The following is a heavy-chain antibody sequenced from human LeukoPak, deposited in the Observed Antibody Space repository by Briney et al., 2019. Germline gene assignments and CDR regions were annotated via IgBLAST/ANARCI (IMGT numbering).Heavy chain of an antibody. D-gene: IGHD6-6*01. CDR1: GFSFSSFV. V-gene: IGHV3-23*01. CDR3: AKASQDQLVYVFFEF. J-gene: IGHJ4*02. CDR2: ISGVGDDT. Sequence: PGVSLRLSCAASGFSFSSFVMSWVRQAPGKGLEAVSSISGVGDDTYYADSVKGRFTISRDNSKNTLYLQMVNLRAADTAGYCCAKASQDQLVYVFFEFWGQGTLVTVSS.